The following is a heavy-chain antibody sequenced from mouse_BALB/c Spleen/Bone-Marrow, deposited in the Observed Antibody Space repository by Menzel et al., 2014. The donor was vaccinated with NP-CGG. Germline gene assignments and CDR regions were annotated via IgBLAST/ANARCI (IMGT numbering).Heavy chain of an antibody. J-gene: IGHJ2*01. D-gene: IGHD1-1*01. CDR3: ARERDYGDYFDY. CDR2: INPYNEGS. V-gene: IGHV1-14*01. CDR1: GYTFTRYV. Sequence: VQLQQSGPELVKPGASVKMSCKASGYTFTRYVIHCVRQKPGQGLDWIGYINPYNEGSKYNEKFKGEATLTSDKSSHTAYMELSSLTSDDSAVYYCARERDYGDYFDYWGQGTTLTVSS.